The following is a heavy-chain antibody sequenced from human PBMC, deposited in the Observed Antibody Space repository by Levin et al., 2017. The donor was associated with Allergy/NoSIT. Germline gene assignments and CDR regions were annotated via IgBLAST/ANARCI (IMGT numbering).Heavy chain of an antibody. CDR1: GGTFSSYA. J-gene: IGHJ3*02. CDR3: ARDRGSGRFDAFDI. D-gene: IGHD3-10*01. V-gene: IGHV1-69*13. Sequence: SVKVSCKASGGTFSSYAISWVRQAPGQGLEWMGGIIPIFGTANYAQKFQGRVTITADESTSTAYMELSSLRSEDTAVYYCARDRGSGRFDAFDIWGQGTMVTVSS. CDR2: IIPIFGTA.